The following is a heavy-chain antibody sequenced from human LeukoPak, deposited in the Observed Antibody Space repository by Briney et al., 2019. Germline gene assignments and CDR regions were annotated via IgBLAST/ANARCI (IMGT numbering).Heavy chain of an antibody. D-gene: IGHD2/OR15-2a*01. V-gene: IGHV3-30-3*01. CDR3: ASSSMRWFDP. Sequence: GGSLRLSCAASGFTFSSYAMHWVRQAPGKGLEWVAVISYDGSNKYYADSVKGRFTISRDNSKNTLYLQMNSLRAEDTAVYYCASSSMRWFDPWGQGTLVTVSS. CDR1: GFTFSSYA. J-gene: IGHJ5*02. CDR2: ISYDGSNK.